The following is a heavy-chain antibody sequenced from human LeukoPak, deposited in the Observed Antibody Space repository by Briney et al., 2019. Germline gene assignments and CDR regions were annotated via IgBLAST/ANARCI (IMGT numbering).Heavy chain of an antibody. V-gene: IGHV1-69*13. J-gene: IGHJ6*03. CDR3: ASGGVKPWLVYYYYYMDV. D-gene: IGHD6-19*01. Sequence: SVKVSCKASGGTFSSYAISWVRQAPGQGLEWMGGIIPIFGTANYAQKFQGRVTIAADESTSTAYMELSSLRSEDTAVYYCASGGVKPWLVYYYYYMDVWGKGTTVTVSS. CDR1: GGTFSSYA. CDR2: IIPIFGTA.